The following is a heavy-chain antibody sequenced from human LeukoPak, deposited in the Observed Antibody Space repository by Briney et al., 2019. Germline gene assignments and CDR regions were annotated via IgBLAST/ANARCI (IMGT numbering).Heavy chain of an antibody. J-gene: IGHJ4*02. CDR3: AKEDRITVAAHRRAFDY. CDR2: ISINTDT. CDR1: GIAVIGNY. D-gene: IGHD6-19*01. V-gene: IGHV3-53*01. Sequence: GGSLRLSCAASGIAVIGNYMSWVRQPPGKGLEWVSFISINTDTFYADSVRGRFTISRDNSKNTLYLQMNSLRAEDTAVYYCAKEDRITVAAHRRAFDYWGQGTLVTVSS.